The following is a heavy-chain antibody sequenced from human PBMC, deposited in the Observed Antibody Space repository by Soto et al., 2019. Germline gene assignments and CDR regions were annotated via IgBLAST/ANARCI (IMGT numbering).Heavy chain of an antibody. D-gene: IGHD4-4*01. CDR1: GFTFSSYA. CDR3: ARDRTVTLNYYYYYGMDV. V-gene: IGHV3-30-3*01. CDR2: ISYDGSNK. J-gene: IGHJ6*02. Sequence: PGGSLRLSCAASGFTFSSYAMHWVRQAPGKGLEWVAVISYDGSNKYYADSVKGRFTISRDNSKNTLYLQMNSLRAEDTAVYYCARDRTVTLNYYYYYGMDVWGQGTTVTVSS.